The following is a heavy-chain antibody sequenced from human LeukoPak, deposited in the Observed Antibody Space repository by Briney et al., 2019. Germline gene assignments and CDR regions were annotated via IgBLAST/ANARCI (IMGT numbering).Heavy chain of an antibody. Sequence: PGGSLRLSCAASGFTFDDYAMHWVRQAPWKGLEWVSCINWNSGSIGYADSVKGRFTISRDNAKNSLYLQMNSLRAEDTALYYCAKGDSGYYYGSGSYFFDYWGQGTLVTVSS. V-gene: IGHV3-9*01. D-gene: IGHD3-10*01. CDR2: INWNSGSI. CDR1: GFTFDDYA. CDR3: AKGDSGYYYGSGSYFFDY. J-gene: IGHJ4*02.